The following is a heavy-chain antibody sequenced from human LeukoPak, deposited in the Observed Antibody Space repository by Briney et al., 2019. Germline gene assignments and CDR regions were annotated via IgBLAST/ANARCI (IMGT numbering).Heavy chain of an antibody. J-gene: IGHJ4*02. CDR1: GYTFTNYG. Sequence: ASVKVSCKASGYTFTNYGITWVRQAPGQGLEWMAWISGYNGKPNYAQNLQGRVTMTTDTSTSTAYMDLRSLRSDDTAVYYCARDYGEGRVAPIPLAYWGQGTLVTVSS. D-gene: IGHD5-12*01. V-gene: IGHV1-18*04. CDR2: ISGYNGKP. CDR3: ARDYGEGRVAPIPLAY.